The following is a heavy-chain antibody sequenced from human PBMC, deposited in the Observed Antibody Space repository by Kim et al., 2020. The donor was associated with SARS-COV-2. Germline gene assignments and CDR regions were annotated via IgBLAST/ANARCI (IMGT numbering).Heavy chain of an antibody. V-gene: IGHV4-39*01. CDR2: IYYSGST. CDR1: GGSISSSSYY. CDR3: ARHVIYGAKSRYYFDL. J-gene: IGHJ2*01. Sequence: SETLSLTCTVSGGSISSSSYYWGWIRQPPGKGLEWIGSIYYSGSTYYNPSLKSRVTISVDTSKNQFSLKLSSVTAADTAVYYCARHVIYGAKSRYYFDLWGRGTLVTVPS. D-gene: IGHD4-17*01.